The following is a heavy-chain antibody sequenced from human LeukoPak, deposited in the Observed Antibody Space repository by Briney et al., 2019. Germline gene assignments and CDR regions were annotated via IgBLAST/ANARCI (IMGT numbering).Heavy chain of an antibody. J-gene: IGHJ4*02. CDR1: GYSISSGYY. V-gene: IGHV4-38-2*01. CDR2: IYHSGST. D-gene: IGHD6-19*01. CDR3: ARVGLAVADY. Sequence: SETLSLTCAVSGYSISSGYYWGWIRQPPGKGVEWIGSIYHSGSTYYNPSLKSRVTISVDTSKTQFSLKLSSVTAADTAVYYCARVGLAVADYWGQGTLVTVSS.